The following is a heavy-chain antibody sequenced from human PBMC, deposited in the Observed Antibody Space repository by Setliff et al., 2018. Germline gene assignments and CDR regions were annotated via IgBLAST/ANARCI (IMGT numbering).Heavy chain of an antibody. CDR2: INHRGTT. V-gene: IGHV4-39*02. CDR3: ARMAVRVASRPSSPLDYYYYMDL. J-gene: IGHJ6*03. Sequence: PSETLSLTCTVSGGSISSSNYYWNWIRQAPGKGLEWIGEINHRGTTSYTPSLKGRVTISVDTSKNLFSLKLSSVTAADTAVYYCARMAVRVASRPSSPLDYYYYMDLWGKGATVTVSS. CDR1: GGSISSSNYY. D-gene: IGHD6-6*01.